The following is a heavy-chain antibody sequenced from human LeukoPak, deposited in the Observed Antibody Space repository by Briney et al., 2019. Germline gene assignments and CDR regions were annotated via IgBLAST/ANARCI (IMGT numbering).Heavy chain of an antibody. CDR1: GFTFSSYA. CDR2: IDASGGST. D-gene: IGHD6-19*01. V-gene: IGHV3-23*01. J-gene: IGHJ5*02. Sequence: QPEGSLRLSCAASGFTFSSYAMSWVRQAPGKGLEWVSSIDASGGSTYYADSVKGRFTISRDNSKNTFYLQMNSLRADDTAVYYCAKGSGSGWYGWFAPWGQGTLVTVSS. CDR3: AKGSGSGWYGWFAP.